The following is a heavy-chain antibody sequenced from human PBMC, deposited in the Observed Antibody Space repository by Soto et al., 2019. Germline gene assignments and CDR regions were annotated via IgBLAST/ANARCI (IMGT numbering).Heavy chain of an antibody. D-gene: IGHD2-21*02. CDR3: AIGGDWYFFDI. Sequence: PGESLKISCKGSGYSFTNYWIGWVRQTPGKGLEWMGVIYPGDSDTRYNPSFEGQAIISSDKSISTVYLQWSSLKASDTAMYYCAIGGDWYFFDIWAQGTMVTVSS. V-gene: IGHV5-51*01. CDR2: IYPGDSDT. J-gene: IGHJ3*02. CDR1: GYSFTNYW.